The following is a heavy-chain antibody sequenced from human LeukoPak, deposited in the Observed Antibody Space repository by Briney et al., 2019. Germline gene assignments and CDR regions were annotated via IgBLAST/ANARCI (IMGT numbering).Heavy chain of an antibody. CDR2: INHSGST. J-gene: IGHJ5*02. CDR3: ARGRSTMVRGVIMTTRFDP. V-gene: IGHV4-34*01. D-gene: IGHD3-10*01. CDR1: GGSFRGYY. Sequence: SETLSLTCAVYGGSFRGYYWSWIRHPPGKGLEWIGEINHSGSTKYNPSLKSRVTISVDTSKNKFSLKLSSVTAADTAVYYCARGRSTMVRGVIMTTRFDPGGQGTLVTVSS.